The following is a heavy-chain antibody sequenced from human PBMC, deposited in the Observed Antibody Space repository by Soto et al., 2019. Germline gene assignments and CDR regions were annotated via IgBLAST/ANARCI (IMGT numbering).Heavy chain of an antibody. J-gene: IGHJ4*02. CDR2: VYHSGST. Sequence: SETLSLTCAVYGGSFSDYYWSWIRQPPGKGLEWIGEVYHSGSTDYNPSLKSRVTISVGATNYQFSLKLSSVTAADTAVYYCARGGACSGGSCHSVFDFDYWGQGTLVTVSS. CDR3: ARGGACSGGSCHSVFDFDY. CDR1: GGSFSDYY. V-gene: IGHV4-34*01. D-gene: IGHD2-15*01.